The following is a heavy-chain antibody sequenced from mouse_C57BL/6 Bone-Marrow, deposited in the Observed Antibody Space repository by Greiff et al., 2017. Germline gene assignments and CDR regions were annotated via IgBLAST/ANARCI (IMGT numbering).Heavy chain of an antibody. J-gene: IGHJ4*01. D-gene: IGHD2-1*01. CDR2: ISSGGDYI. CDR1: GFTFSSYA. CDR3: TNYGNYDAMDY. V-gene: IGHV5-9-1*02. Sequence: EVKLVESGEGLVKPGGSLKLSCAASGFTFSSYAMSWVRQTPEKRLEWVAYISSGGDYIYYADTVKGRFTISRDNARNTLYLQMSSLKSEDTAMYYCTNYGNYDAMDYWGEGTSVTASS.